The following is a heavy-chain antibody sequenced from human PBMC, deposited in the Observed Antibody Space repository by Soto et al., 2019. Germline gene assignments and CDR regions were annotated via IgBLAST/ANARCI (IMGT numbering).Heavy chain of an antibody. CDR1: GYTFTGYY. CDR3: ESEIAARLDYYYYGMDV. D-gene: IGHD6-6*01. J-gene: IGHJ6*02. V-gene: IGHV1-2*02. Sequence: QVQLVQSGAEVKKPGASVKVSCKASGYTFTGYYMHWVRQAPGQGLEWMGWIKPNSGGTNYAQKFQGRVTMTRDTSISTAYMELSRLRSDDTAVYYCESEIAARLDYYYYGMDVWGQGTTVTVSS. CDR2: IKPNSGGT.